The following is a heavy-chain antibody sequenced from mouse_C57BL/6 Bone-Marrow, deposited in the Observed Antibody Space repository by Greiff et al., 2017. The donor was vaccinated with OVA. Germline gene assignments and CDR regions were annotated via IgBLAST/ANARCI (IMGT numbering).Heavy chain of an antibody. CDR2: ISSGGSYT. Sequence: EVKLMESGGDLVKPGGSLKLSCAASGFTFSSYGMSWVRQTPDKRLEWVATISSGGSYTYYPDSVKGRFTIYRDNAKNTLYLQMSSLKSEDTAMYYCARQYYGSSVDYWGQGTTLTVSS. V-gene: IGHV5-6*01. J-gene: IGHJ2*01. CDR3: ARQYYGSSVDY. CDR1: GFTFSSYG. D-gene: IGHD1-1*01.